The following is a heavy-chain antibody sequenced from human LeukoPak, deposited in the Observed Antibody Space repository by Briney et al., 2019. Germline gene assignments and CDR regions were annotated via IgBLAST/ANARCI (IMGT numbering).Heavy chain of an antibody. CDR1: GYTFTSYG. CDR3: ARSPAGTGLYYYYMDV. CDR2: INPNSGGT. D-gene: IGHD3/OR15-3a*01. J-gene: IGHJ6*03. Sequence: ASVKVSCKASGYTFTSYGISWVRQAPGQGLEWMGWINPNSGGTNYAQKFQGRVTMTRDTSISTAYMELSRLTSDDTAVYYCARSPAGTGLYYYYMDVWDKGTTVTVSS. V-gene: IGHV1-2*02.